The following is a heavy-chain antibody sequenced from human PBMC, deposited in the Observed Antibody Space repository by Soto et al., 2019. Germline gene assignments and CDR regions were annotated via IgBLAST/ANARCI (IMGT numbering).Heavy chain of an antibody. Sequence: ASVKVSCKASAYTFTSYGITWVRQAPGQGLEWMGWISAYNGNTNYAQKLQGRVTMTTDTSTSTAYMELRSLRSDDTAGYYCARDPFEFQFSSRGPSGYWGRGTLVTVSS. J-gene: IGHJ4*02. D-gene: IGHD6-6*01. CDR3: ARDPFEFQFSSRGPSGY. V-gene: IGHV1-18*01. CDR2: ISAYNGNT. CDR1: AYTFTSYG.